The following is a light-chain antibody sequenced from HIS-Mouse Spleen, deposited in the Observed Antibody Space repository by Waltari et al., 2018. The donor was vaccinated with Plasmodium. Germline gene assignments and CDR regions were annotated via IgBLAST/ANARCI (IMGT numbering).Light chain of an antibody. CDR3: SSYAGSNNLV. V-gene: IGLV2-8*01. J-gene: IGLJ2*01. Sequence: QSALTQPPSASGSPGQSVTISCTGTSSDVGGYNYVSWYQQHPGTAPKRMIYEVSKRPSGVPDRFSGAKAGNTASLTVSGLQAEDEADYYCSSYAGSNNLVFGGGTKLTVL. CDR2: EVS. CDR1: SSDVGGYNY.